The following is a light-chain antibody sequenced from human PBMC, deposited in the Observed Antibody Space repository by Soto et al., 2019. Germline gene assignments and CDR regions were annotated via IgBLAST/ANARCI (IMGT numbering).Light chain of an antibody. J-gene: IGLJ2*01. V-gene: IGLV1-44*01. Sequence: QSVLTQPPSSSGPPGQSVTISCSGSISNIGTHSVNWDPQLPGMAPKLLIDHNNQRPSGVPDRFSGSKACTSASLAISGLQSEDVADYYCESWDDSRKGLFSGGTKVPVL. CDR3: ESWDDSRKGL. CDR2: HNN. CDR1: ISNIGTHS.